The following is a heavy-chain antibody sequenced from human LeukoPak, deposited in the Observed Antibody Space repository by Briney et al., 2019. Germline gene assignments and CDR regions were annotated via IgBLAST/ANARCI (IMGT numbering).Heavy chain of an antibody. CDR1: GGTFSSYA. CDR3: ARDTALGYGDYVSWFDP. D-gene: IGHD4-17*01. J-gene: IGHJ5*02. CDR2: IIPIFGTA. Sequence: PMASVKVSCKASGGTFSSYATSWVRQAPGQGLEWMGGIIPIFGTANYAQKFQGRVTITADESTSTAYMELSSLRSEDTAVYYCARDTALGYGDYVSWFDPWGQGTLVTVSS. V-gene: IGHV1-69*13.